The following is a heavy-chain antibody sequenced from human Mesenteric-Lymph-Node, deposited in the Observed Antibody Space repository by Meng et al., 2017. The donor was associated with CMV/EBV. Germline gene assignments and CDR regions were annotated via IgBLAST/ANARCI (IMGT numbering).Heavy chain of an antibody. J-gene: IGHJ5*02. CDR3: ARADSSSFGWFDP. V-gene: IGHV4-4*02. Sequence: SETLSLTCAVSGGSISSSNWWSWVRQPPGKGLEWIGEIYHSGSTNYNPSLKSRVTISVDKSKNQFSLKLSSVTAADTAVYYCARADSSSFGWFDPWGQGTLVTVSS. D-gene: IGHD6-13*01. CDR1: GGSISSSNW. CDR2: IYHSGST.